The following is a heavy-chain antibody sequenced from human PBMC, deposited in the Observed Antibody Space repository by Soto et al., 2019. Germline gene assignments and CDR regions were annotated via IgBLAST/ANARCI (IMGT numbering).Heavy chain of an antibody. Sequence: SETLSLTCTVSGGSISSYYWSWIRQPPGKGLEWIGYIYYSGSTNYNPSLKSRVTISVDTSKNQFSLKLSSVTAADTAVYYCARASLRYFEINWFDPWGQGTLVTVSS. D-gene: IGHD3-9*01. CDR1: GGSISSYY. CDR2: IYYSGST. V-gene: IGHV4-59*01. J-gene: IGHJ5*02. CDR3: ARASLRYFEINWFDP.